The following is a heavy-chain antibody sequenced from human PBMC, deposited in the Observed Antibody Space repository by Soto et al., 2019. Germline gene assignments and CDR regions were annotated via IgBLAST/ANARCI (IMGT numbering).Heavy chain of an antibody. CDR1: GFTFSGSA. CDR3: TSHDYGDQRGVDY. D-gene: IGHD4-17*01. V-gene: IGHV3-73*02. J-gene: IGHJ4*02. CDR2: IRSKANSYAT. Sequence: EVQLVESGGGLVQPGGSLKLSCAASGFTFSGSAMHWVRQASGKGLEWVGRIRSKANSYATAYAASVTGRFTNSRDDSKNTAYLKMNSLKTEDTDVYYCTSHDYGDQRGVDYWGQGTLVTVSS.